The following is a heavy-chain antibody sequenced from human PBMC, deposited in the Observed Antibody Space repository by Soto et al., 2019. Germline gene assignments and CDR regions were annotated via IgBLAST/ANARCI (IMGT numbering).Heavy chain of an antibody. CDR1: GFNFGAYA. Sequence: GGSLRLSCEASGFNFGAYAMSWVRQAPGKGLEWVSGISGSSSGTYYTDSVKDRFTISRDNSKNTVYLQMNSLRGEDTAVYYCAKDRSENFWVYYYAMDVWGQETAVTVSS. D-gene: IGHD6-19*01. V-gene: IGHV3-23*01. CDR2: ISGSSSGT. J-gene: IGHJ6*02. CDR3: AKDRSENFWVYYYAMDV.